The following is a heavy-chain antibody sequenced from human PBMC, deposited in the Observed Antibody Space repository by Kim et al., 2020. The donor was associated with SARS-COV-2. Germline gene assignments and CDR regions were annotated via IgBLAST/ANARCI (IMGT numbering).Heavy chain of an antibody. V-gene: IGHV4-59*01. CDR3: AGDSSGRYFDF. Sequence: SETLSLTCTVSGGSISSDYWSWIRQPPGKALEWIGYIYYIGKTTYNPSLKSRVSISVDTSKTHFSLRLSSVTAADTAVYFCAGDSSGRYFDFWGQGILVT. CDR1: GGSISSDY. J-gene: IGHJ4*02. CDR2: IYYIGKT. D-gene: IGHD3-22*01.